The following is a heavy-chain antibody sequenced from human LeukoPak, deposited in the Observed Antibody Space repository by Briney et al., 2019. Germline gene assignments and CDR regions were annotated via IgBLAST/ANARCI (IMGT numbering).Heavy chain of an antibody. V-gene: IGHV3-21*01. D-gene: IGHD4-17*01. J-gene: IGHJ6*03. CDR1: GFTFSSYS. CDR2: ISSSSSYI. Sequence: GGSLRLSCAASGFTFSSYSMNWVRQAPGKGLEWVSSISSSSSYIYYADSVKGRFTISRDNAKNSLYLQMNSPRAEDTAVYYCASLVTTSSNYYYYYMDVWGKGTTVTVSS. CDR3: ASLVTTSSNYYYYYMDV.